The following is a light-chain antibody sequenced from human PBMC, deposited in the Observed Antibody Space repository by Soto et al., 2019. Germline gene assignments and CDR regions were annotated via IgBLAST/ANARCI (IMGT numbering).Light chain of an antibody. CDR1: SSNIGAGYD. CDR2: GNS. CDR3: QSYDSSLSGYV. Sequence: QSVLTQPPSVYGAPGQRVTISCTGSSSNIGAGYDVHWYQQLPGTAPKLLIYGNSNRPSGVPDRFSGSKSGTSASLAITGLQAEYEADYYCQSYDSSLSGYVFGTGTKVTVL. V-gene: IGLV1-40*01. J-gene: IGLJ1*01.